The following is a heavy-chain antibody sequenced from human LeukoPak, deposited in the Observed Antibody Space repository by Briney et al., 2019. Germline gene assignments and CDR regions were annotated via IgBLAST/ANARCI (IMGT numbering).Heavy chain of an antibody. D-gene: IGHD3-10*01. J-gene: IGHJ3*02. V-gene: IGHV3-20*04. CDR1: GFTFDDYG. CDR2: INWNGGIT. CDR3: ARDYGSGSYYRVAFDI. Sequence: PGGSLRLSCAASGFTFDDYGMSWVRQAPGKGLEWVSGINWNGGITGYADSVKGRFTISRDNAKNSLYLQMNSLRAEDTAVYYCARDYGSGSYYRVAFDIWGQGTMVTVSS.